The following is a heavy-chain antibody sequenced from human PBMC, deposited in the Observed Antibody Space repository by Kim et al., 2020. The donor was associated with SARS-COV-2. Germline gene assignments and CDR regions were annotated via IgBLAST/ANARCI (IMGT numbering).Heavy chain of an antibody. Sequence: SVKGRFTISRDNAKNALYLQRNSLRAEDTAVYYCASKKYYDILTGYYFDYWGQGTLVTVSS. CDR3: ASKKYYDILTGYYFDY. J-gene: IGHJ4*02. V-gene: IGHV3-21*01. D-gene: IGHD3-9*01.